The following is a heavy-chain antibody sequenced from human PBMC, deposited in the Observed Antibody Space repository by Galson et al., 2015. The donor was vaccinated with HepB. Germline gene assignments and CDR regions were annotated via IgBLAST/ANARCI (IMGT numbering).Heavy chain of an antibody. CDR3: ARHLGDYYDSSGYSDY. J-gene: IGHJ4*02. CDR1: GYSFTSYW. Sequence: QSGAEVKKPGESLKISCKGSGYSFTSYWIGWVRQMPGKGLEWMGIIYPGDSDTRYSPSFQGQVTISADRSISTAYLQWSSLKASDTAMYYCARHLGDYYDSSGYSDYWGQGTLVTVSS. D-gene: IGHD3-22*01. V-gene: IGHV5-51*01. CDR2: IYPGDSDT.